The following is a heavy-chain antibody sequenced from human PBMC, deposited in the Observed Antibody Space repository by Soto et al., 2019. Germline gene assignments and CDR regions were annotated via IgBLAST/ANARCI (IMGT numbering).Heavy chain of an antibody. CDR1: GYTFTNYG. V-gene: IGHV1-18*01. CDR3: ARGVGSGSYYNQYNWFDP. CDR2: INVYNGNT. D-gene: IGHD3-10*01. Sequence: QVQLVQSGGEVKKPGASVKVSCKASGYTFTNYGISWVRQAPGQGLEWMGWINVYNGNTKYAQKVQGRVTMTTDTPTRTAYMELRSLRSDDTAVYYCARGVGSGSYYNQYNWFDPWGQGTLVTVSS. J-gene: IGHJ5*02.